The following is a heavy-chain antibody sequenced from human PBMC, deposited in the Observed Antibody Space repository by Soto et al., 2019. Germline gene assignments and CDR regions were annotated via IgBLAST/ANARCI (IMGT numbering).Heavy chain of an antibody. D-gene: IGHD1-26*01. CDR3: TRRYHWTASYFDP. V-gene: IGHV4-39*01. J-gene: IGHJ5*02. CDR2: SYYSGTT. CDR1: GASISVHSYY. Sequence: LSLTCTVSGASISVHSYYWTWIRQPPGKGLEWIGSSYYSGTTYFNPSLKSRATISVDTSKNQFSLRLTSVTAADTAIYYCTRRYHWTASYFDPWGPGALVTVSS.